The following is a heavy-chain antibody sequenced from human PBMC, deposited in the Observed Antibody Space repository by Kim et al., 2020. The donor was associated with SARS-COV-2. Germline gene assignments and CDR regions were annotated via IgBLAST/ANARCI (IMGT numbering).Heavy chain of an antibody. D-gene: IGHD6-19*01. V-gene: IGHV3-15*01. CDR1: GFTFSNAW. CDR2: IKSKTDGGTT. CDR3: TTEYSSGWYPKYYFDY. Sequence: GGSLRLSCAASGFTFSNAWMSWVRQAPGKGLEWVGRIKSKTDGGTTDYAAPVKGRFTISRDDSKNTLYLQMNSLKTEDTAVYYCTTEYSSGWYPKYYFDYWGQGTLVTVSS. J-gene: IGHJ4*02.